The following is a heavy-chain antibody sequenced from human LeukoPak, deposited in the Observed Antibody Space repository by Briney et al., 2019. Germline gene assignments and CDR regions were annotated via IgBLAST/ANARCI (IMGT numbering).Heavy chain of an antibody. CDR3: ASPTWGPSDY. CDR1: GGSISSSSYY. Sequence: SETLSLTCTVSGGSISSSSYYWGWIRQPPGKGLEWIGSIYYSGSTYYNPSLKSRVTISVDTSKNQFSLKPSSVTAADTAVYYCASPTWGPSDYWGQGTLVTVSS. J-gene: IGHJ4*02. V-gene: IGHV4-39*01. D-gene: IGHD3-16*01. CDR2: IYYSGST.